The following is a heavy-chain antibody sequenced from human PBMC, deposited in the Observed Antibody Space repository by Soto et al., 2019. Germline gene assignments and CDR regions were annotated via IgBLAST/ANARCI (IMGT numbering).Heavy chain of an antibody. Sequence: QITLKESGPTLVKPTQTLTLTCTFSGFSLSSTRMAVGWIRQPPGKALEWLALIYWDDDKRYSPFLKSRLTITKDPSKNQVVLTMSNRDPVDTARYYCAHIVVAGLGYYFDYWGQGTLVTVSS. CDR1: GFSLSSTRMA. V-gene: IGHV2-5*02. D-gene: IGHD6-19*01. J-gene: IGHJ4*02. CDR3: AHIVVAGLGYYFDY. CDR2: IYWDDDK.